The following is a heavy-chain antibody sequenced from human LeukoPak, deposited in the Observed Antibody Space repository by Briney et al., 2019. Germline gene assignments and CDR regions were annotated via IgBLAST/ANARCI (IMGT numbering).Heavy chain of an antibody. CDR1: GGSISSGAYY. D-gene: IGHD3-22*01. CDR3: ARAPYDSSGYYSDS. CDR2: IYYSGST. J-gene: IGHJ4*02. V-gene: IGHV4-31*03. Sequence: PSETLSLTCTVSGGSISSGAYYWSWIRQHPGKGLEWIGYIYYSGSTYYNPSLKSRITMSVDISKSQFSLRVSSVTAADTAIYYCARAPYDSSGYYSDSWGQGTLVTVSS.